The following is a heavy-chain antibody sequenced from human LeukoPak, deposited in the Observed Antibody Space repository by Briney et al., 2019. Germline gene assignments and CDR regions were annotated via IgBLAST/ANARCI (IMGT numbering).Heavy chain of an antibody. CDR1: GFTFSDYY. V-gene: IGHV3-11*01. Sequence: GGSLRLSCAASGFTFSDYYMSWVRQAPEKGLEWVSYISARSITIYYADSVKGRFTIPRDNAKNSLYLQMNSLRAEDTAVYYCARMGPTYFDSWGQGTLVTVSS. CDR3: ARMGPTYFDS. CDR2: ISARSITI. J-gene: IGHJ4*02. D-gene: IGHD1-26*01.